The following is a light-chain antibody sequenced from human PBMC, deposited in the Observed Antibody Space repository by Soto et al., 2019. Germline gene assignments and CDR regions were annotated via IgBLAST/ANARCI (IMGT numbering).Light chain of an antibody. CDR2: GAS. V-gene: IGKV3-15*01. CDR1: QSISSD. Sequence: DMVLTHSPTTLSASRSERATISFGASQSISSDVAWYQQKPGQAPRLLIYGASTTDTGIPARFSGSGSGTEFTLTICSLQSEDFAVYNCAQHNKWPPTFGPGTKVDIK. CDR3: AQHNKWPPT. J-gene: IGKJ2*01.